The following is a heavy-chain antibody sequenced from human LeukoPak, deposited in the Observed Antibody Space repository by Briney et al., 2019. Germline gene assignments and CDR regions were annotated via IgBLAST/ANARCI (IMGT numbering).Heavy chain of an antibody. CDR1: GFTFDDYA. Sequence: GGSLRLSCAASGFTFDDYAMHWVRQAPGKGLEWVSGISWNSGSIGYADSVEGRFTISRDNAKNSLYLQMNSLRAEDTALYYCAKDHSSGWFYFDYWGQGTLVTVSS. CDR3: AKDHSSGWFYFDY. V-gene: IGHV3-9*01. D-gene: IGHD6-19*01. CDR2: ISWNSGSI. J-gene: IGHJ4*02.